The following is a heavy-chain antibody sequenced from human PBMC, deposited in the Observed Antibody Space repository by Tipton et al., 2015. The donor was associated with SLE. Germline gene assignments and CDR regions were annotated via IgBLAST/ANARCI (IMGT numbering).Heavy chain of an antibody. Sequence: TLSLTCTVSGGSISSIRYYWGWIRQPPGKGLELIGHIFYSGTTNYNPSLKSRVTISVDTSKNQFSLKLSSVTAADTAVYYCARGTIFGVVSYWGQGTLVTVSS. CDR3: ARGTIFGVVSY. CDR2: IFYSGTT. CDR1: GGSISSIRYY. D-gene: IGHD3-3*01. J-gene: IGHJ4*02. V-gene: IGHV4-39*07.